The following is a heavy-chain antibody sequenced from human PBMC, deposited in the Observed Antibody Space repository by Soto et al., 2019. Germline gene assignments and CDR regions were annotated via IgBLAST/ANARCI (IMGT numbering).Heavy chain of an antibody. J-gene: IGHJ4*02. CDR3: AKSRVFIGAIVTLLDS. CDR1: GFTFSSYA. V-gene: IGHV3-23*01. CDR2: ISNNGDTA. Sequence: EVQLLESGGGLVQPGGSLTLSCATSGFTFSSYAMVWVRQAAEKGLEWVASISNNGDTAYYADSVKGRFTISRGNSENTLYLKMNGRRADDTALYFCAKSRVFIGAIVTLLDSWGQGTQVTVSS. D-gene: IGHD3-16*02.